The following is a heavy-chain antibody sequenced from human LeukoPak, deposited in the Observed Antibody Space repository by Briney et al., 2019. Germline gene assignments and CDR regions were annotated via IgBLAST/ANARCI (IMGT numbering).Heavy chain of an antibody. CDR1: GFTFSDYY. Sequence: GGSLRLSCAASGFTFSDYYMSWIRQAPGKGLEWVSYISSSGSTIYYADSVKGRFTIPRDNAKNSLYLQMNSLRAEDTAVYYCASGPLIVVTAAIGWFDPWGQGTLVTVSS. V-gene: IGHV3-11*01. CDR3: ASGPLIVVTAAIGWFDP. CDR2: ISSSGSTI. J-gene: IGHJ5*02. D-gene: IGHD2-2*01.